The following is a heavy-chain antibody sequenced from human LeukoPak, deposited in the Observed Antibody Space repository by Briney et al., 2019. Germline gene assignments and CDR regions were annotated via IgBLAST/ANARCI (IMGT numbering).Heavy chain of an antibody. Sequence: GGSLRLSCAASGFTFSNFWMSWVRQAPGKGLEWVAFIRYDGSNKYYADSVKGRFTISRDNSKNTLYLQMNSLRAEDTAVYYCAKADPGAFDIWGQGTMVTVSS. J-gene: IGHJ3*02. CDR3: AKADPGAFDI. CDR1: GFTFSNFW. CDR2: IRYDGSNK. V-gene: IGHV3-30*02.